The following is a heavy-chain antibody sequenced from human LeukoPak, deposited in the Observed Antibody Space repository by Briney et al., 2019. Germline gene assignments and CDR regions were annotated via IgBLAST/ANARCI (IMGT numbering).Heavy chain of an antibody. V-gene: IGHV3-7*01. CDR3: ARGLIIDY. Sequence: GGSLRLSCAASRFTFTIYWMTRVRQAPGKGLEWVASIKEDGSEKYCVDSVKGRFTISRDNAKNSLYLQMNSLRAGDTAVYYCARGLIIDYWGQGTLVTVSS. D-gene: IGHD3-16*01. CDR1: RFTFTIYW. J-gene: IGHJ4*02. CDR2: IKEDGSEK.